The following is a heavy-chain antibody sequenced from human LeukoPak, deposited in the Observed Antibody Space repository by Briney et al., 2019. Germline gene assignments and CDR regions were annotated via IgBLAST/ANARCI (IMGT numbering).Heavy chain of an antibody. D-gene: IGHD1-26*01. CDR3: ARVVGGSYYRGSAFDI. V-gene: IGHV1-69*05. CDR2: IIPIFGTA. Sequence: ASVKVSCKVSGYTLTELSMHWLRQAPGQGLEWMGGIIPIFGTANYAQKFQGRVTITTDESTSTAYMELSSLGSEDTAVYYCARVVGGSYYRGSAFDIWGQGTMVTVSS. CDR1: GYTLTELS. J-gene: IGHJ3*02.